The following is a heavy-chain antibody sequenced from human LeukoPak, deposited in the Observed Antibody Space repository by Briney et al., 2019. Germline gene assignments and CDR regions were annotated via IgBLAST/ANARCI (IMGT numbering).Heavy chain of an antibody. D-gene: IGHD6-6*01. Sequence: ASVKVSCKASGYTFTSYGISWVRQAPGQGLEWMGGIIPIFGTANYAQKFQGRVTITTDESTSTAYMELSSLRSEDTAVYYCARSLSIGAARPDGHYYMDVWGKGTTVTVSS. V-gene: IGHV1-69*05. CDR2: IIPIFGTA. CDR1: GYTFTSYG. CDR3: ARSLSIGAARPDGHYYMDV. J-gene: IGHJ6*03.